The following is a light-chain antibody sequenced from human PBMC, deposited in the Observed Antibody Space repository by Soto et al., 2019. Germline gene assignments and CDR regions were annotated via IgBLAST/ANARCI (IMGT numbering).Light chain of an antibody. CDR1: RNVTTS. Sequence: DIQLTQSPSTLSASVGDSVTITCRASRNVTTSMAWYQHKPGRAPKLLIFDVSNLESGVPSRFSGGGSGTDFTLTISSRHSDDFATYYCQQYDYSRTFGRGTKVDLK. V-gene: IGKV1-5*01. CDR3: QQYDYSRT. J-gene: IGKJ1*01. CDR2: DVS.